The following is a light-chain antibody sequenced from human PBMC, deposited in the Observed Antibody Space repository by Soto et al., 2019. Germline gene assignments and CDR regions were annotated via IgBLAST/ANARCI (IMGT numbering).Light chain of an antibody. CDR3: RQYDNLFT. V-gene: IGKV1-33*01. J-gene: IGKJ3*01. Sequence: DIQMTQSPSSLSASVGDRVTITCQASQDISNYLNWYQQKPGKAPKLLIYDASNVETGVPSRFSGSGSGTDFTFTISSLQPEDIATYYCRQYDNLFTFGPGTKVDIK. CDR2: DAS. CDR1: QDISNY.